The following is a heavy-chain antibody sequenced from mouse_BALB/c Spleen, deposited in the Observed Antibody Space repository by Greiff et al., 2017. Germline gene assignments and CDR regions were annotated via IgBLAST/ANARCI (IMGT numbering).Heavy chain of an antibody. V-gene: IGHV2-9*02. Sequence: VKLVESGPGLVAPSQSLSISCTASGFSLTSYGVHWVRQPPGKGLEWLGVIWAGGSTNYNSALMSRLSISKDNSKSQVFLKMISLQTDDTAMYYCARNDGYDGFAYWGQGTLVTVSA. CDR2: IWAGGST. CDR3: ARNDGYDGFAY. D-gene: IGHD2-2*01. CDR1: GFSLTSYG. J-gene: IGHJ3*01.